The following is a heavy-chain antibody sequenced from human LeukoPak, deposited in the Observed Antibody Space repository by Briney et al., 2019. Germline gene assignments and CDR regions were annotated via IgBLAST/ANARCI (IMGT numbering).Heavy chain of an antibody. J-gene: IGHJ5*02. CDR2: ISAYNGDT. CDR3: ARDACVTCGGDCCHDP. CDR1: GYTFTNYG. V-gene: IGHV1-18*01. D-gene: IGHD2-21*02. Sequence: ASVKVSCKASGYTFTNYGISWVRQAPGQGLEWMAWISAYNGDTRYAQKFQGRVILTTDTSTTTAYMDLRNLRSDDTAVYYCARDACVTCGGDCCHDPWGQGTLVTVS.